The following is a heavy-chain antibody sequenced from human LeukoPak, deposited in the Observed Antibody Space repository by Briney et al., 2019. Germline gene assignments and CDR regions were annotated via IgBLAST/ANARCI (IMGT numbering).Heavy chain of an antibody. CDR1: GFTFSSYA. CDR2: ISGSGGST. J-gene: IGHJ3*02. CDR3: AKPPGGHYDSSGHHDAFDI. Sequence: GGSPRLSCAASGFTFSSYAMSWVRQAPGKGLEWVSAISGSGGSTYYADSVKGRFTISRDNSKSTLYLQMNSLRAEDTAVYYCAKPPGGHYDSSGHHDAFDIWGQGTMVTVSS. V-gene: IGHV3-23*01. D-gene: IGHD3-22*01.